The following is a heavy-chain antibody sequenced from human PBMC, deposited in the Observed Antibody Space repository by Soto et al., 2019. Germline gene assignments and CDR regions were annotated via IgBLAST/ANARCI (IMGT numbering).Heavy chain of an antibody. D-gene: IGHD2-2*01. V-gene: IGHV6-1*01. CDR3: VRGVDASFDY. CDR1: GDSVASNRAA. J-gene: IGHJ4*02. Sequence: SQTLSLTCVISGDSVASNRAAWNWVRQSPSRGLEWLGRTYYRSEWKNDYALSVNSRITINPDTSKNQLSLQLSSATPEDTAVYYCVRGVDASFDYWGQGTLVTVSS. CDR2: TYYRSEWKN.